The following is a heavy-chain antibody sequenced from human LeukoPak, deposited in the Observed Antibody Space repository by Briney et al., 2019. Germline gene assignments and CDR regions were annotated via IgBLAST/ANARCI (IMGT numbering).Heavy chain of an antibody. CDR2: ISGSGSST. J-gene: IGHJ4*02. CDR1: GFTFSSYT. V-gene: IGHV3-23*01. D-gene: IGHD4-17*01. CDR3: AQVGGWGTMVTSPNY. Sequence: PGGSLRLSCAASGFTFSSYTMSWVRQAPGKGPEWVSAISGSGSSTVYADSMKGRFAISRDNSKNTLWMQMNSLRVEDTAVYYCAQVGGWGTMVTSPNYWGQGTVVTVSS.